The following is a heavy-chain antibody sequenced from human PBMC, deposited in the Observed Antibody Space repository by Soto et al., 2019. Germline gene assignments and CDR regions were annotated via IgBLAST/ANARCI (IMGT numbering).Heavy chain of an antibody. Sequence: QVQLVQSGAEVKKPGASVKVSCKVSGYTLTELSMHWVRQAPGKGLEWMGGFDPEDGETIYAQKFQGRVTMTEDTSTDTAYMELSSLRSEDTAVYYCATSIARSSSSYYYYGMDVWGQGTTVTVSS. V-gene: IGHV1-24*01. CDR3: ATSIARSSSSYYYYGMDV. CDR1: GYTLTELS. CDR2: FDPEDGET. D-gene: IGHD6-6*01. J-gene: IGHJ6*02.